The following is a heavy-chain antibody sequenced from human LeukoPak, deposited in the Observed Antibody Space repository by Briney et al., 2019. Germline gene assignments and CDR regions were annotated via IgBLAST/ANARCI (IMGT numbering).Heavy chain of an antibody. CDR1: GFTFSSYA. CDR3: AKVYGSGRSHFDY. D-gene: IGHD3-10*01. Sequence: GGSLRLSCAASGFTFSSYAMSWVRQAPGKGLEWVSAISGSGGSTYYADSVKGRFTISRDNSKNSLYLQMNSLRAEDTAVYYCAKVYGSGRSHFDYWGQGTLVTVSS. J-gene: IGHJ4*02. CDR2: ISGSGGST. V-gene: IGHV3-23*01.